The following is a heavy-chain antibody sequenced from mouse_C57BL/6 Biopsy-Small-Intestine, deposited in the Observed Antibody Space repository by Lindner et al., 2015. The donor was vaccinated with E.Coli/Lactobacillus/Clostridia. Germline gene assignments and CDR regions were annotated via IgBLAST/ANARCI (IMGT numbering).Heavy chain of an antibody. D-gene: IGHD1-1*01. Sequence: SVKVSCKASGGTFSNNAISWVRQAPGQGLEWMGGIMPIFGTPDYAQKFQGRVTITADDSTSTAYMELRSLRSEDTAVYYCATWVKPSGVGGNHYYGTDDWGQGTTVTVSS. CDR2: IMPIFGTP. J-gene: IGHJ1*01. CDR3: ATWVKPSGVGGNHYYGTDD. V-gene: IGHV1-81*01. CDR1: GGTFSNNA.